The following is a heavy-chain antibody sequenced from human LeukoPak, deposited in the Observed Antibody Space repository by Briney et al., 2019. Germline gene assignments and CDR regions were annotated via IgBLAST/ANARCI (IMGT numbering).Heavy chain of an antibody. CDR1: GGSISSYY. CDR3: ARVVRFGELFRIDY. CDR2: IYYSGST. Sequence: SETLSLTCTVSGGSISSYYWSWIRQPPGKGLEWIGYIYYSGSTNYNPSPKSRVTISVDTSKNQFSLKLSSVTAADTAVYYCARVVRFGELFRIDYWGQGTLVTVSS. J-gene: IGHJ4*02. D-gene: IGHD3-10*01. V-gene: IGHV4-59*01.